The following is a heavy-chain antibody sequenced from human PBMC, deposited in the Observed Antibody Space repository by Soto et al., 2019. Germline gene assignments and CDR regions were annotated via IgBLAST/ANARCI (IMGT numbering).Heavy chain of an antibody. Sequence: QVQLVQSGAEVKKPGSSVKVSCNVSGGTFNTFAISWVRQAPGQGLEWMGGIIPILGPAFYAQKFQGRVTITADKYTNAAYLELSSLRSEDTAVYYCARAAKRYFDYWGQGTLVTVSS. CDR3: ARAAKRYFDY. J-gene: IGHJ4*02. CDR1: GGTFNTFA. V-gene: IGHV1-69*06. CDR2: IIPILGPA.